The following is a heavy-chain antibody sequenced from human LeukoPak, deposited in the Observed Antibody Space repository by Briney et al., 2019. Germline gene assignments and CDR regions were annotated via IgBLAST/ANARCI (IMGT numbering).Heavy chain of an antibody. CDR3: ARLGLWFGELKGNWFDP. D-gene: IGHD3-10*01. J-gene: IGHJ5*02. Sequence: SETLSLTCTVSGGSISSYYWSWIRQPAGKGLEWIGRFYTSGSTNYNPSLKSRVTMSVDTSKNQFSLKLSSVTAADTAVYYCARLGLWFGELKGNWFDPWGQGTLVTVSS. CDR1: GGSISSYY. V-gene: IGHV4-4*07. CDR2: FYTSGST.